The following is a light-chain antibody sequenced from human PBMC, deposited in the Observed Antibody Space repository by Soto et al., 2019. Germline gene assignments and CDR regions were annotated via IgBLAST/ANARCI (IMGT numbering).Light chain of an antibody. CDR3: SSYTSTSTLYV. CDR2: EVT. V-gene: IGLV2-14*01. CDR1: SSDVGGYNY. Sequence: QSVLTQPASVSGSPGQSITISCPGTSSDVGGYNYVSWYQQHPDKAPKLMIYEVTNRPSGVSFRFSGSKSGNTASLTISGLQPEDEADYYCSSYTSTSTLYVFGTGTKLTVL. J-gene: IGLJ1*01.